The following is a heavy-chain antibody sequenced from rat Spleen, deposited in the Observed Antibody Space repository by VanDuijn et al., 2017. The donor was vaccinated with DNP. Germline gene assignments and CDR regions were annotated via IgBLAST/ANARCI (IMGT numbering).Heavy chain of an antibody. CDR1: GFTFNNYW. Sequence: EVQLVESGGGLVQPGRSLKLSCVASGFTFNNYWMTWIRQAPGKGLEWIASISPSGGSTYYRDSVKGRFTISRDNAKSTLYLQMDSLRSEDTATYYCATDTYWGQGTLVTVSS. CDR3: ATDTY. V-gene: IGHV5-31*01. CDR2: ISPSGGST. J-gene: IGHJ3*01.